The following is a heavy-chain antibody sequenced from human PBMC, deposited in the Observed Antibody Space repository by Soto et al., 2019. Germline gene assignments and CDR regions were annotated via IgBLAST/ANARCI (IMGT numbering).Heavy chain of an antibody. CDR1: GFTFSSYG. J-gene: IGHJ6*02. V-gene: IGHV3-33*01. CDR2: IWYDGSNK. D-gene: IGHD6-6*01. CDR3: AREHIAARQYYYYYGMDV. Sequence: HPGGSLRLSCAASGFTFSSYGMHWVRQAPGKGLEWVAVIWYDGSNKYYADSVKGRFTISRDNSKNTLYLQMNSLRAEDTAVYYCAREHIAARQYYYYYGMDVWGQGTTVTVSS.